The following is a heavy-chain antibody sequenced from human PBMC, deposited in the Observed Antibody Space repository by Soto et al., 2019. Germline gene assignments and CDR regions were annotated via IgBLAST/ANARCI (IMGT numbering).Heavy chain of an antibody. V-gene: IGHV3-21*01. CDR1: AVTFSSDA. CDR3: ARDPKYSSSNPQHY. J-gene: IGHJ4*02. D-gene: IGHD6-13*01. CDR2: ISSSSSYI. Sequence: PGGSLRLSCAASAVTFSSDAMSWVRQAPGKGLEWVSSISSSSSYIYYADSVKGRFTISRDNAKNTLYLQMNSLRAEDTAVYYCARDPKYSSSNPQHYWGQGTLVTVSS.